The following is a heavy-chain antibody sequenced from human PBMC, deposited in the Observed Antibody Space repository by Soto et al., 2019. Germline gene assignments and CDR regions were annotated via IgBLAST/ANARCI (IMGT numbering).Heavy chain of an antibody. CDR1: GFTFSSYG. J-gene: IGHJ4*02. D-gene: IGHD3-22*01. CDR2: ISYDGSNK. CDR3: ARKGIPDYYDIRGYDY. Sequence: GGSLRLSCAASGFTFSSYGMYWVRQAPGKGLEWVAVISYDGSNKYYADSVKGRFTISRDNSKNTLYLQMNSLRAEDTAVYYCARKGIPDYYDIRGYDYWGQGTLVTVSS. V-gene: IGHV3-30*03.